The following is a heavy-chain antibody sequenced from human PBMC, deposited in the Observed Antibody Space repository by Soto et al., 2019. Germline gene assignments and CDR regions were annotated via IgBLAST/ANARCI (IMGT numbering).Heavy chain of an antibody. CDR3: ARAAASLDP. J-gene: IGHJ5*02. CDR1: GYTFTSYD. CDR2: INLKSGNT. D-gene: IGHD6-25*01. V-gene: IGHV1-8*01. Sequence: GASVKVSCKASGYTFTSYDINWVRQATGQGLEWMGWINLKSGNTGHTQKFQGRVTMTMDTSISTAYMELSSLTSDDTAVYYCARAAASLDPWGQGTLVTVSS.